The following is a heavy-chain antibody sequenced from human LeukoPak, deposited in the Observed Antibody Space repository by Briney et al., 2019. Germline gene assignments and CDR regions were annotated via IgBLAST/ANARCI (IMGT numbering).Heavy chain of an antibody. J-gene: IGHJ4*02. CDR2: IYSGGST. D-gene: IGHD4-23*01. CDR1: GFTVSSNY. V-gene: IGHV3-53*01. Sequence: PGGSLRLSCAASGFTVSSNYMSWVRQAPGKGLEWVSVIYSGGSTYYVDSVKGRFTISRDNSKNTLYLQMNSLRAEDTAVYYCAREGPPGGGYFDYWGQGTLVTVSS. CDR3: AREGPPGGGYFDY.